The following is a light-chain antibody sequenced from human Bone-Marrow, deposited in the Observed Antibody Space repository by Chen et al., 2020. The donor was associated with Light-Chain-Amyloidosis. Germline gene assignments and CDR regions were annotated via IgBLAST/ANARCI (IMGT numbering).Light chain of an antibody. J-gene: IGKJ1*01. CDR3: QHCGHSPKT. Sequence: IVLTQSPGTLSLSPGERATLSCRTSQSISASYLAWYQHKPGQAPRLLMYGASTRATGIPDRFSGSGSGTDFTLSISRLEPEDFAVYYCQHCGHSPKTFGQGIKVEIK. V-gene: IGKV3-20*01. CDR1: QSISASY. CDR2: GAS.